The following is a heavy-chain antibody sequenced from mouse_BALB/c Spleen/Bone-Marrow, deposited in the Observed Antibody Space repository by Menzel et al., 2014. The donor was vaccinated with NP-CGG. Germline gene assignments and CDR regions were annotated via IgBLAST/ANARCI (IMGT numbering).Heavy chain of an antibody. V-gene: IGHV14-3*02. D-gene: IGHD4-1*01. CDR2: IDPANGNT. CDR3: ARWEYYAMDY. CDR1: GFNIKDTY. J-gene: IGHJ4*01. Sequence: EVQLKQSGADLVKPGASLKLSCTASGFNIKDTYMHWVKQRPEQGLEWIGRIDPANGNTKYDPKFQGKATITADTSSNTSYQQISSLSSDDTAVYYCARWEYYAMDYWGQGTSVTVSS.